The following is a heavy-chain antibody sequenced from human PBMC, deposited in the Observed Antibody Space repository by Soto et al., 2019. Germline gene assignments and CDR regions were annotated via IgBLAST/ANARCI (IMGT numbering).Heavy chain of an antibody. CDR2: LYYSGST. J-gene: IGHJ3*02. CDR1: GGSLSSGGYY. D-gene: IGHD3-3*01. CDR3: AREPQVTIFREGRNSFDI. Sequence: QVQLQESGPGLVKPSQTLSLTCTVSGGSLSSGGYYWSWIRQHPGNGLEWIGYLYYSGSTYYNPSLKSRVTISVDTSKNQFSLELSSVTAADTAVYYCAREPQVTIFREGRNSFDIWGQGTIVTVSS. V-gene: IGHV4-31*03.